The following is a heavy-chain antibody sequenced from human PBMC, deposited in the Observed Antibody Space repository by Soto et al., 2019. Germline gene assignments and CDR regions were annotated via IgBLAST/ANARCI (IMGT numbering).Heavy chain of an antibody. CDR1: GFIFSRYP. CDR3: TRADLTVTLSVFDP. Sequence: QVQLVESGGGVVQPGRSLRLSCAASGFIFSRYPMHWVRQVPGKGLQWVALISDDGSTKYYADSVKGRFTISRDNSKNTLYLQMNGLSAEDTAVYYCTRADLTVTLSVFDPWGQGTLVTVSS. CDR2: ISDDGSTK. V-gene: IGHV3-30-3*01. D-gene: IGHD4-17*01. J-gene: IGHJ5*02.